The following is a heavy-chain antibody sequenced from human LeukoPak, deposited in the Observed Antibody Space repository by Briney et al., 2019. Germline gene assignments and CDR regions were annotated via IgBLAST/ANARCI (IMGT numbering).Heavy chain of an antibody. D-gene: IGHD6-19*01. CDR1: GYSVSSGYY. Sequence: SETLSLTCTVSGYSVSSGYYWGWIRQPPGKGLEWIGSMYHSGDTYYNPSLKSRVTISVDTSKNQLSLKLSSVTAADTAVYYCARRSSGLFLDYWGQGTLVTVSS. CDR3: ARRSSGLFLDY. CDR2: MYHSGDT. J-gene: IGHJ4*02. V-gene: IGHV4-38-2*02.